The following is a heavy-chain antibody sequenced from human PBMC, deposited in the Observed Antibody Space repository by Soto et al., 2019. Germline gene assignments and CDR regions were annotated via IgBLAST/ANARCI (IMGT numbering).Heavy chain of an antibody. Sequence: VASVKVSCKASGYTFTSYAMHWVRQAPGQRLEWMGWINAGNGNTKYSQKFQGRVTITRDTSASTAYMELSSLRSEDTAVYYCAGEDRGGWNGADNYNSYGRDVGGKGTRVTVPS. CDR2: INAGNGNT. V-gene: IGHV1-3*01. D-gene: IGHD1-1*01. J-gene: IGHJ6*04. CDR3: AGEDRGGWNGADNYNSYGRDV. CDR1: GYTFTSYA.